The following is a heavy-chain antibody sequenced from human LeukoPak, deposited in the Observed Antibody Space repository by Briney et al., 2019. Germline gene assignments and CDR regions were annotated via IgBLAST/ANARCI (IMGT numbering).Heavy chain of an antibody. CDR3: ARSLSTAGIDY. J-gene: IGHJ4*02. D-gene: IGHD2-2*01. V-gene: IGHV4-38-2*01. CDR2: VFHSGST. Sequence: SETLSLTCAVSGYSISSGRYWGWIRQPPGKGLEWIGSVFHSGSTYYNPSLKSRVTISVDTSKNQFSLNLRSVTAAGTAVYYCARSLSTAGIDYWGRGTLVTVSS. CDR1: GYSISSGRY.